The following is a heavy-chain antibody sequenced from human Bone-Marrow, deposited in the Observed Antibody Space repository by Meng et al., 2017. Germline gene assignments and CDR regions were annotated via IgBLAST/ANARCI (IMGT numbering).Heavy chain of an antibody. Sequence: ASVKVSCKASGYTFTGYYMHWVRQAPGQWLEWMGWINPNSGGTNYAQKFQGRVTMTRDTSISTAYMELSRLRSDDTAVYYCASATSSGSLYYFDYWGQGTLVTVSS. V-gene: IGHV1-2*02. CDR2: INPNSGGT. J-gene: IGHJ4*02. CDR1: GYTFTGYY. CDR3: ASATSSGSLYYFDY. D-gene: IGHD1-26*01.